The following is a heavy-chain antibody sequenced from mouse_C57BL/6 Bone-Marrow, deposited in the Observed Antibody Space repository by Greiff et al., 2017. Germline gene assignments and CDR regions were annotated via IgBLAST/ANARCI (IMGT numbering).Heavy chain of an antibody. Sequence: QVQLQQPGAELVKPGASVKLSCKASGYTFTSYWMHWVKQRPGQGLEWIGMIHPNSGSTNYNEKFKSKATLTVDKSSSTASMQLRSLTSEDSAVYYCARWLPYYYAMDYWGQGTSVTVSS. CDR3: ARWLPYYYAMDY. CDR1: GYTFTSYW. D-gene: IGHD2-2*01. V-gene: IGHV1-64*01. J-gene: IGHJ4*01. CDR2: IHPNSGST.